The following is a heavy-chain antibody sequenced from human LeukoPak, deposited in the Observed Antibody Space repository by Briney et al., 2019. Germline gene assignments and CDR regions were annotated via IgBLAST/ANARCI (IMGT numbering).Heavy chain of an antibody. CDR1: GGSISSYY. D-gene: IGHD6-13*01. J-gene: IGHJ6*02. CDR2: IYYSGST. CDR3: ARLEAAAGPYYYFYGMDV. Sequence: PSETLSLTCTVSGGSISSYYWSWIRQPPGKGLEWIGYIYYSGSTNYNPSLKSRVTISVDTSKNQFSLKLSSVTAADTAVYYCARLEAAAGPYYYFYGMDVWGQGTTVTVSS. V-gene: IGHV4-59*08.